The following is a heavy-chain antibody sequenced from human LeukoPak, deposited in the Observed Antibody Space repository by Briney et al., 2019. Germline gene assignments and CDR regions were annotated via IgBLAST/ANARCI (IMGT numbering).Heavy chain of an antibody. D-gene: IGHD1-26*01. Sequence: GGSLRLSCASSGFTFSNYGMHWVRQAPGQGLEWVAVISYDGNDKYYADSVRGRFTISRDTSKNTLYVQLNSLRAEDTAIYYCAKDGLSRHSGTCPYYWGQGTLVTVSS. CDR2: ISYDGNDK. J-gene: IGHJ4*02. CDR1: GFTFSNYG. V-gene: IGHV3-30*18. CDR3: AKDGLSRHSGTCPYY.